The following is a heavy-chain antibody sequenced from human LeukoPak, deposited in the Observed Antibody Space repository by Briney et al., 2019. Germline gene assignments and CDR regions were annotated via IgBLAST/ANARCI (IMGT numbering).Heavy chain of an antibody. J-gene: IGHJ4*02. CDR3: AKDRVVTRRRSYYFDY. CDR1: GFTFSSYG. V-gene: IGHV3-48*01. D-gene: IGHD3-22*01. CDR2: ISSSSSTI. Sequence: GGSLRLSCAASGFTFSSYGMTWVRQAPGKGLEWVSYISSSSSTIYYADSVKGRFTISRDNSKNTLYLQMNSLRGEDTAIYYCAKDRVVTRRRSYYFDYWGQGTLVTVSS.